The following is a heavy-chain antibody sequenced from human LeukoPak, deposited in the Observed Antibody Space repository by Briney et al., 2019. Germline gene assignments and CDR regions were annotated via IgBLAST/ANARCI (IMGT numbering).Heavy chain of an antibody. V-gene: IGHV1-2*06. CDR2: INPKSGGT. CDR3: ANLNYYGSGISDY. J-gene: IGHJ4*02. Sequence: ASVKVSCKASGYTFTDYYVHWVRQAPGQGLEWMGRINPKSGGTNYAQKFQGRVTMTRDTSISTAYMELSRLRSDDTAMYYCANLNYYGSGISDYWGQGTLVTVSS. D-gene: IGHD3-10*01. CDR1: GYTFTDYY.